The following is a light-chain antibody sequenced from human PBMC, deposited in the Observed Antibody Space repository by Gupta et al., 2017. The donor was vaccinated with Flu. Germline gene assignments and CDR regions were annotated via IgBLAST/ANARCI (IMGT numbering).Light chain of an antibody. J-gene: IGLJ3*02. V-gene: IGLV3-19*01. CDR1: SLRSYY. CDR3: NSRDRSGNHWV. CDR2: GMN. Sequence: SSDLTQDPDVSVTLGQTVRITCQGDSLRSYYASWYQQKPGQAPILVMYGMNSRPSGIPVRFSGSYSSNTASLTITGAQSEDEADYYCNSRDRSGNHWVFGGGTKLTVL.